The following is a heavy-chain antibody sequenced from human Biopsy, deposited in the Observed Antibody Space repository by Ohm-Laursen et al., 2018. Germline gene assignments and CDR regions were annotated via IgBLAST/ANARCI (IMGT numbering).Heavy chain of an antibody. J-gene: IGHJ4*02. V-gene: IGHV1-46*01. CDR1: GYSFTSYY. Sequence: SVKVSCNASGYSFTSYYMHWVRQAPGQGLEWMGMINPSGSTTSYPQIFQGRVTMTRDTSKSTVYMELSSLRSADTAVYFCARNTGWYGDLYYFDYWGQGTLVTVSS. CDR3: ARNTGWYGDLYYFDY. CDR2: INPSGSTT. D-gene: IGHD6-19*01.